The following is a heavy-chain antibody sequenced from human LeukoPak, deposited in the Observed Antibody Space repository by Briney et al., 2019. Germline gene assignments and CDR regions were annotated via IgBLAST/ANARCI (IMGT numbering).Heavy chain of an antibody. CDR2: IRQDGSEK. V-gene: IGHV3-7*03. CDR1: GFTLISNK. Sequence: GGPLRFSFEAPGFTLISNKLSGFGKAQGKGWEGGANIRQDGSEKYYVDSVKGRFTISRDNAKNSLYLQMNSLRAEDTAVYYCAKETRNDFWSGPYGCDIWGQGTMVTVSS. CDR3: AKETRNDFWSGPYGCDI. D-gene: IGHD3-3*01. J-gene: IGHJ3*02.